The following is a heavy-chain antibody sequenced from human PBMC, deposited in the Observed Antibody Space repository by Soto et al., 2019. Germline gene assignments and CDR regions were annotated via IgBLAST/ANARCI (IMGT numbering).Heavy chain of an antibody. CDR3: SRGLGGCSGSNCYSSLDV. J-gene: IGHJ6*02. V-gene: IGHV4-59*01. CDR2: IYYSGTT. D-gene: IGHD2-15*01. Sequence: PSETLSLTCTVSGSSTGSYHWNWIRQSPGRGLEWIGNIYYSGTTNYNPSLKSRVVISVDTSNNQFSLRLSSVTAADTAVYYCSRGLGGCSGSNCYSSLDVWGQGTTVTVSS. CDR1: GSSTGSYH.